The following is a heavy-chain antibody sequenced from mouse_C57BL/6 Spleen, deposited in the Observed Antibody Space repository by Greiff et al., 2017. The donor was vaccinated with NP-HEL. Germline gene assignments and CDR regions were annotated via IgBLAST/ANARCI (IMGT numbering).Heavy chain of an antibody. CDR1: GYTFTDYN. D-gene: IGHD1-1*01. J-gene: IGHJ4*01. CDR3: ARDPIYYGSSYDYAMDY. CDR2: INPNNGGT. V-gene: IGHV1-22*01. Sequence: VQLQQSGPELVKPGASVKMSCKASGYTFTDYNMHWVKQSHGKSLEWIGYINPNNGGTSYNQKFKGKATLTVNKSSSTAYMELRSLTSEDSAVYYCARDPIYYGSSYDYAMDYWGQGTSVTVSS.